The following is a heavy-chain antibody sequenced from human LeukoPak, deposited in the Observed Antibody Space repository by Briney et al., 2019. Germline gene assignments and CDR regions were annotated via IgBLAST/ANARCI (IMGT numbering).Heavy chain of an antibody. CDR2: INPTSGGT. Sequence: GASVKVSCKASGYSFSSFYLHWVRQVPGKDLEWMGWINPTSGGTFYLQKFQGRLAVSRDTSLGTVYMELSSPRYDDTAVYFCARSRTFSGYAAFGPWGQGTLVTVSS. D-gene: IGHD5-12*01. CDR3: ARSRTFSGYAAFGP. CDR1: GYSFSSFY. J-gene: IGHJ5*02. V-gene: IGHV1-2*02.